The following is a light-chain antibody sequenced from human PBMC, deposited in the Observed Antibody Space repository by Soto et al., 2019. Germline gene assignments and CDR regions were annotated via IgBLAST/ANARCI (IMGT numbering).Light chain of an antibody. CDR2: GNS. Sequence: QSVLTQPPSVSGAPGQRVTISCTGSSSNIGAGFDVHWYHQIAGTAPKLLIYGNSNRPSGVPDRFSGSKSGTSASLAINGLQAEDEADYYCSSYTSSSTPYVFGTGTKLTVL. CDR3: SSYTSSSTPYV. CDR1: SSNIGAGFD. J-gene: IGLJ1*01. V-gene: IGLV1-40*01.